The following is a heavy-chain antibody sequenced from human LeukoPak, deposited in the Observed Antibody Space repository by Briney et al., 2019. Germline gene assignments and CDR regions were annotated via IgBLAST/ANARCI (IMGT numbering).Heavy chain of an antibody. Sequence: GGSLRLSCAASGFTFSSYAVSWVRQAPGKGLEWVSAISGSGGSTYYADSVKGRFTISRDNSKNTLYLQMNSLRAEDTAVYYCAKDKREGGVGPMDVWGQGTTVTVSS. V-gene: IGHV3-23*01. D-gene: IGHD1-26*01. CDR2: ISGSGGST. J-gene: IGHJ6*02. CDR3: AKDKREGGVGPMDV. CDR1: GFTFSSYA.